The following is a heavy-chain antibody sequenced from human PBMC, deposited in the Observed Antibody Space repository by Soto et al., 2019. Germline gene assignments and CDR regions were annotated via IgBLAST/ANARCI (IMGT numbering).Heavy chain of an antibody. CDR1: GGSISSGGYY. V-gene: IGHV4-31*03. CDR3: ARGLGARITGTTASNWFDP. Sequence: PSETLSLTCTVSGGSISSGGYYWSWIRQHPGKGLEWIGYIYYSGGTYYNPSLKSRLTISVDTSKNQFSLKLSSVTAADTAVYYCARGLGARITGTTASNWFDPWGQGTLVTVSS. J-gene: IGHJ5*02. D-gene: IGHD1-7*01. CDR2: IYYSGGT.